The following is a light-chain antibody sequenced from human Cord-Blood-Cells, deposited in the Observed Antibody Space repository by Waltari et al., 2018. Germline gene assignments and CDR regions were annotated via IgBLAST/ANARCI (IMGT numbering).Light chain of an antibody. CDR3: QSYDSSLSGSTFGV. J-gene: IGLJ3*02. CDR1: SSNIGAGYD. Sequence: QSVLTQPPSVSGAPGQRVTISCTGSSSNIGAGYDVHWYQQLPGTAPKLLIYGNSNRPSGVPDRFSGSKSGTSASLAITGLQAEDEADYYCQSYDSSLSGSTFGVFGGGTKLTVL. V-gene: IGLV1-40*01. CDR2: GNS.